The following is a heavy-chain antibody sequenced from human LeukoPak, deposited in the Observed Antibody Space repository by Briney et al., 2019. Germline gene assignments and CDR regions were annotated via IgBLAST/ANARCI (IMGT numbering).Heavy chain of an antibody. Sequence: SETLSLTCTVSGGSLSSSSYYWGWIRQPPGKGLEWIGSIDYSGSTYYNPSLKSRVTISLDRTKNQFSLYLSSMTAADTAVYYCVRDWRMQLWYNFDYWGQGTLVTVSS. D-gene: IGHD5-18*01. CDR1: GGSLSSSSYY. CDR3: VRDWRMQLWYNFDY. V-gene: IGHV4-39*07. CDR2: IDYSGST. J-gene: IGHJ4*02.